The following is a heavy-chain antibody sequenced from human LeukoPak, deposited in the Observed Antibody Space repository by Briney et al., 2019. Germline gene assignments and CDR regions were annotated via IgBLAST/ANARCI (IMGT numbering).Heavy chain of an antibody. J-gene: IGHJ6*02. CDR3: AKTTARGGYYYYGLDV. CDR2: ISDDGSRK. V-gene: IGHV3-30*18. Sequence: GGSLRLSCAASGFTFSNYGMDWVRQAPGKGLEGVAIISDDGSRKFYADSVKGRFTISRDNSKNTLYLEMNSLRAEDTAVYYCAKTTARGGYYYYGLDVWGQGATVTVSS. D-gene: IGHD4-4*01. CDR1: GFTFSNYG.